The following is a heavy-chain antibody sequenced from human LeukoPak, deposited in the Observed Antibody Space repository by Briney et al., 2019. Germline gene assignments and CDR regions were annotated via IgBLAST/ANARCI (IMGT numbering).Heavy chain of an antibody. CDR3: ARRYHDILTGYRTENWFAP. CDR1: GYTFTDYY. Sequence: ASVKVSCKASGYTFTDYYMHWVRQTPGQGLEWMGWIIPNSGGTEYAQKFQGRVTMTRDTSISTFYIELTRLTSDDTAVYYCARRYHDILTGYRTENWFAPWGQGTLVTVSP. V-gene: IGHV1-2*02. J-gene: IGHJ5*02. D-gene: IGHD3-9*01. CDR2: IIPNSGGT.